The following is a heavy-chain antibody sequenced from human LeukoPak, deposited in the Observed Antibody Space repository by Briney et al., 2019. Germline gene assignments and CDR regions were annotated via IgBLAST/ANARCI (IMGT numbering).Heavy chain of an antibody. V-gene: IGHV4-59*01. D-gene: IGHD6-19*01. CDR1: GGSFSGYY. CDR3: AREGIAVAGSRAGWFDP. J-gene: IGHJ5*02. Sequence: SQTLSLTCAVYGGSFSGYYWSWNRQPPGKGLEWIGYIYYSGSTNYNPSLKSRVTISVDTSKNQFSLKLSSVAAADTAVYYCAREGIAVAGSRAGWFDPWGQGTLVTVSS. CDR2: IYYSGST.